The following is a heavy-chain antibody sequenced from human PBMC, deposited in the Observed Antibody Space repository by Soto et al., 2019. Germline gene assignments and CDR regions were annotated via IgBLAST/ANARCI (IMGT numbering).Heavy chain of an antibody. Sequence: ASVKVSCKASGYTFTGYYMHWVRQAPGQGLEWMGWINPNSGGTNYAQKFQGWVTMTRDTSISTAYMELSRLRSDDTAVYYCARGNSSSWENWFDPWGQGTLVTVSS. CDR3: ARGNSSSWENWFDP. CDR2: INPNSGGT. D-gene: IGHD6-13*01. CDR1: GYTFTGYY. V-gene: IGHV1-2*04. J-gene: IGHJ5*02.